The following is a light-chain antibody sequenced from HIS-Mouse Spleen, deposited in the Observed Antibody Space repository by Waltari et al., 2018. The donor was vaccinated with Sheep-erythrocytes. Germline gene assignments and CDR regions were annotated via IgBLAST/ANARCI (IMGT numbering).Light chain of an antibody. J-gene: IGLJ1*01. CDR2: DVS. V-gene: IGLV2-11*01. CDR3: CSYAGSYNHV. Sequence: QSALTQPRSVSGSPGQAVTIPCPGTTSAVGGYNYVAWYQQHPGKAPKLMIYDVSKRPSGVPDRFSGSKSGNTASLTISGLQAEDEADYYCCSYAGSYNHVFATGTKVTVL. CDR1: TSAVGGYNY.